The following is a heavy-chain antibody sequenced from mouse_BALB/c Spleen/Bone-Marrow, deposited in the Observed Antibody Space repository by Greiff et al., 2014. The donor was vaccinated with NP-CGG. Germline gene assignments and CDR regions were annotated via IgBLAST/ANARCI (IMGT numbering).Heavy chain of an antibody. Sequence: DVMLVESGGGLVQPGGSLKLSCAASGFTFSNYGMSWVRQTPDKRLELVATINSDGGSTYYPDSVKCRFTIYRDTAKNTLYLQMSSLKSEETAMYYCVRGNYGNYVDYFDFWGQGTTLTVSS. CDR1: GFTFSNYG. CDR3: VRGNYGNYVDYFDF. V-gene: IGHV5-6-3*01. J-gene: IGHJ2*01. CDR2: INSDGGST. D-gene: IGHD2-1*01.